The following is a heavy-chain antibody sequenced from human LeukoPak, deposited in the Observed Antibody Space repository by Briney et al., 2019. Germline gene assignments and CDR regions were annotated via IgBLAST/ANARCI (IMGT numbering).Heavy chain of an antibody. J-gene: IGHJ6*02. Sequence: PGGSLRLSCAASGFTLSSYWMHWVRQAPGEGLVWVSRIDPDGSTTNYADSVKGRFTTSRDNAKNTLYLQMNSLRAEDTALYYCTRVQAGRAGLMDVWSRGTTVTVSS. D-gene: IGHD6-13*01. V-gene: IGHV3-74*01. CDR1: GFTLSSYW. CDR3: TRVQAGRAGLMDV. CDR2: IDPDGSTT.